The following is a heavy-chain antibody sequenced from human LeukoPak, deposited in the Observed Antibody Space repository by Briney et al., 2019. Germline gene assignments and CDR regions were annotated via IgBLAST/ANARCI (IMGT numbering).Heavy chain of an antibody. Sequence: GGSLRLSCEASGVTFSSYVMSCVRQAPGKRPEWVSGISGSGGGTYYADSVKGRFAISRDNSKNTLYLQMNSLRAEDTAVYYCVQEGPRGLAFDIWGQGTKVTVSS. CDR2: ISGSGGGT. J-gene: IGHJ3*02. CDR3: VQEGPRGLAFDI. CDR1: GVTFSSYV. V-gene: IGHV3-23*01.